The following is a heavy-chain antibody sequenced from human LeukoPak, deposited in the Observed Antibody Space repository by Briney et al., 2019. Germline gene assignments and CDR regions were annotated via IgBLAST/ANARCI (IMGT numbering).Heavy chain of an antibody. V-gene: IGHV3-33*06. J-gene: IGHJ6*03. CDR1: GFTFSSYG. CDR2: IWYDGSSK. D-gene: IGHD4-11*01. CDR3: AKDTGYYYYYMDV. Sequence: PGGSLRLSCAASGFTFSSYGMHWVRQAPGKGLEWVAVIWYDGSSKYYADSVKGRVTISRDNSKNTLYLQMSSLRAEDTAVYYCAKDTGYYYYYMDVWGKGTTVTVSS.